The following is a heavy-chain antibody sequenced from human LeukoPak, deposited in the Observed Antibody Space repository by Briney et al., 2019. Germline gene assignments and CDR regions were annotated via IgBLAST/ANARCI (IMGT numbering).Heavy chain of an antibody. CDR2: IYPGDSDT. D-gene: IGHD4-17*01. V-gene: IGHV5-51*01. J-gene: IGHJ4*02. CDR3: ARDRGDDYDFDY. CDR1: GYSFTSYW. Sequence: GESLKISCKGSGYSFTSYWIGWVRQMPGKGLEWMGIIYPGDSDTRYSPSFQGQVTISADKSISTAYLQWSSLRSEDTAVYYCARDRGDDYDFDYWGQGTLVTVSS.